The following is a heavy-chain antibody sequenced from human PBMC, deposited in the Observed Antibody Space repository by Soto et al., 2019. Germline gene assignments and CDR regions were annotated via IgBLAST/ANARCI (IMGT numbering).Heavy chain of an antibody. CDR3: AREASRDERYFSLRGNYYYYYGMDV. V-gene: IGHV3-13*01. CDR1: GFTFSSYD. D-gene: IGHD3-9*01. J-gene: IGHJ6*02. CDR2: IGTAGDT. Sequence: GSLRLSCAASGFTFSSYDLHWVRQATGKGLEWVSTIGTAGDTYYPGSVKGRFTISRENAKNSLYLQMNSLRAEDTAVYYCAREASRDERYFSLRGNYYYYYGMDVWGQGTTVTVSS.